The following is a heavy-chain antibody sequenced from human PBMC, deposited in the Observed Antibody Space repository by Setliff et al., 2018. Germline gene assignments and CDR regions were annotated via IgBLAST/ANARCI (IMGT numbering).Heavy chain of an antibody. J-gene: IGHJ3*02. D-gene: IGHD3-22*01. CDR1: GGSISSSSYY. CDR3: ARGKIRITMIVVPTGGAFDI. Sequence: ETLSLTCTVSGGSISSSSYYWGWIRQPPGKGLEWIGSIYYSGSTYYNPSLKSRVTISVDTSKNQFSLKLSSVTAADTAAYYCARGKIRITMIVVPTGGAFDIWGQGTMVTVSS. CDR2: IYYSGST. V-gene: IGHV4-39*07.